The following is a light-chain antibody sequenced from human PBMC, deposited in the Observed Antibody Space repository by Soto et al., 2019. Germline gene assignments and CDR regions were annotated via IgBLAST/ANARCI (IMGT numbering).Light chain of an antibody. J-gene: IGKJ1*01. V-gene: IGKV3-20*01. CDR2: GAS. CDR1: QSVSNN. Sequence: EIVMTQSPATLSVSPGERGTLSCRASQSVSNNLAWYQQKPGQAPRLLIYGASSRATGIPDRFSGSGSGTDFTLTISRLEPEDFAVYYCQQYGSSWTFGQGTKVDIK. CDR3: QQYGSSWT.